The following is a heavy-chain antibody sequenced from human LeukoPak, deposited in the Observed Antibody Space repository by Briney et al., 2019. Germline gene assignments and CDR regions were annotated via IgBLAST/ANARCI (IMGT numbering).Heavy chain of an antibody. V-gene: IGHV3-30*18. J-gene: IGHJ4*02. Sequence: GGSLRLSCAASGFTFSSYGMHWVRQAPGKGLEWVAVISYDGSNKYYADSVKGRFTISRDNSKNTLYLQMNSLRAEDTAAYYCAKATGYGDYIDYWGQGTLVTVSS. D-gene: IGHD4-17*01. CDR3: AKATGYGDYIDY. CDR1: GFTFSSYG. CDR2: ISYDGSNK.